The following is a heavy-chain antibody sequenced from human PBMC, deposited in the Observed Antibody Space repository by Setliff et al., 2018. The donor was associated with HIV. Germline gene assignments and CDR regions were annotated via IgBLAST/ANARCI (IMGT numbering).Heavy chain of an antibody. CDR2: INPSGGST. D-gene: IGHD3-22*01. Sequence: ASVKVSCKASGYTFTSYYMRWVRQAPGQGLEWMGIINPSGGSTSYAQKFQGRVTMTRDTSTSTVYMELSSLRSEDTAVYYCARDAESVYYYDSSGYFDYWGQGTLVT. V-gene: IGHV1-46*01. CDR1: GYTFTSYY. CDR3: ARDAESVYYYDSSGYFDY. J-gene: IGHJ4*02.